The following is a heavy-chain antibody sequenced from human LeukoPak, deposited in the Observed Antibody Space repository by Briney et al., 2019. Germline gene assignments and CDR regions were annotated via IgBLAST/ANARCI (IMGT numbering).Heavy chain of an antibody. V-gene: IGHV3-30*02. D-gene: IGHD1-1*01. CDR2: IRYDGSNK. Sequence: GGSLSLSCAASGFTFSSSGMHWVRQAPGKGLEWVAFIRYDGSNKYYADSVKGRFTISRDNSKNTLYLQMNSLRAEDTAVYYCAKDTTTPKAGLYPCGQGTLVTVSS. CDR3: AKDTTTPKAGLYP. J-gene: IGHJ5*02. CDR1: GFTFSSSG.